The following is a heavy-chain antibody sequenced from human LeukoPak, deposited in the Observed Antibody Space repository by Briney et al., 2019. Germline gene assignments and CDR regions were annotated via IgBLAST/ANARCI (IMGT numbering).Heavy chain of an antibody. Sequence: SETLSLTCAVYGGSFSGYYWSWIRQPPGKGLEWIGEINHSGSTNYNPSLKSRVTISVDTSKNQFSLKLSSVTAADTAVYYCARFLYDSSGYYLGGRGPLVTVPS. D-gene: IGHD3-22*01. V-gene: IGHV4-34*01. J-gene: IGHJ4*02. CDR2: INHSGST. CDR1: GGSFSGYY. CDR3: ARFLYDSSGYYL.